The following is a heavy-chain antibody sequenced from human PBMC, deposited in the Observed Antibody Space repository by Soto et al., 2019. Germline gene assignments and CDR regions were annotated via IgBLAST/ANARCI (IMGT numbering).Heavy chain of an antibody. CDR3: AREVGDAAYFDY. J-gene: IGHJ4*02. CDR2: IIPIFGTA. Sequence: SVKVSCKASGGTFGSYAISWVRQAPGQGLEWMGGIIPIFGTANYAQKFQGRVTITADESTSTAYMELSSLRSEDTAVYYCAREVGDAAYFDYWGQGTLVTVSS. D-gene: IGHD6-25*01. V-gene: IGHV1-69*13. CDR1: GGTFGSYA.